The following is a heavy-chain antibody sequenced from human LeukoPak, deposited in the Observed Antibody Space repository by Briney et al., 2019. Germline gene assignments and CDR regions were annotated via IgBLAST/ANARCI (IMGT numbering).Heavy chain of an antibody. CDR2: IIPIFGSA. D-gene: IGHD3-16*01. V-gene: IGHV1-69*13. CDR3: ARALGGGALNNWFDP. CDR1: GGTFSSDV. J-gene: IGHJ5*02. Sequence: SVKVSCKASGGTFSSDVISWVRQAPGQGLEWMGGIIPIFGSANYAQKFQGRVTITADESTSTAYMELSSLRSEDTAVYYCARALGGGALNNWFDPWGQGTLVTVSS.